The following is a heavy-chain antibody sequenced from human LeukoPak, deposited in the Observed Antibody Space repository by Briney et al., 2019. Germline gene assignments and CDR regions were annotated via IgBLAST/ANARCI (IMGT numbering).Heavy chain of an antibody. Sequence: ASVKVSCKTSGYTFTSYGITWVRQAPGQGLERMAYISPNNGKTNYARNLQGRVTMTTDASTSTAYLELRSLISDDTAVYYCATKGSSSDYYGIDVWGQGTSVTVSS. D-gene: IGHD6-6*01. J-gene: IGHJ6*02. V-gene: IGHV1-18*01. CDR1: GYTFTSYG. CDR3: ATKGSSSDYYGIDV. CDR2: ISPNNGKT.